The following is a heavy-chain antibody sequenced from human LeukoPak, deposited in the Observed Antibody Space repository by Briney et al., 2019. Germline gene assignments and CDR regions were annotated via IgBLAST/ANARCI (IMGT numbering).Heavy chain of an antibody. CDR2: IYHSGST. D-gene: IGHD3-3*01. CDR1: GGSFSGYS. CDR3: ARVGDYDFWSGYNWFDP. V-gene: IGHV4-30-2*01. J-gene: IGHJ5*02. Sequence: SETLSLTCAVYGGSFSGYSWSWIRQPPGKGLEWIGYIYHSGSTYYNPSLKSRVTISVDRSKNQFSLKLSSVTAADTAVYYCARVGDYDFWSGYNWFDPWGQGTLVTVSS.